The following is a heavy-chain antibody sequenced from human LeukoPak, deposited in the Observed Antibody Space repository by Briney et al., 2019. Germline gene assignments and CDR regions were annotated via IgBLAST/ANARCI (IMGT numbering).Heavy chain of an antibody. CDR1: GFTFDDYA. V-gene: IGHV3-9*01. J-gene: IGHJ4*02. CDR3: AKAISYYYSSGYYCGFDY. Sequence: PGRSLRLSCAASGFTFDDYAMHWVRQAPGKGLEWVSGISWNSGSIGYADSVKGRFTISRDNAKNSLYLQMNSLRAEDTAVYYCAKAISYYYSSGYYCGFDYWGQGTLVTVSS. CDR2: ISWNSGSI. D-gene: IGHD3-22*01.